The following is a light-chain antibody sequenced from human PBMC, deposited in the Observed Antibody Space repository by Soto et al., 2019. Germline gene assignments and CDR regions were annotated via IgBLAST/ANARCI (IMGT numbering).Light chain of an antibody. V-gene: IGKV1-5*01. Sequence: EIQMTQSPSTLSASAGDRVTITCRASQSLSTWLAWYQQRPGKPPKLVIYDASTLESGVPSRFSGGGSGTEFTLTISSLQPDDLAIYYCQQYSIYPYSFGQGTKLEMK. J-gene: IGKJ2*03. CDR3: QQYSIYPYS. CDR2: DAS. CDR1: QSLSTW.